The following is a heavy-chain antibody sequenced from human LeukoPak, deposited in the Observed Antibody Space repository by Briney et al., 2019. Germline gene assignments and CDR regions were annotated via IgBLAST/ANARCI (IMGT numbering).Heavy chain of an antibody. D-gene: IGHD3-22*01. CDR3: ARDKNYYDSSGSFDY. V-gene: IGHV3-11*01. CDR1: GFTFSDYY. J-gene: IGHJ4*02. Sequence: PGGSLRLSCAASGFTFSDYYMSWLRQAPGKGLEWVSYISSSGSTIYYADSVKGRFTISRDNAKNSLYLQMNSLRAEDTAVYYCARDKNYYDSSGSFDYWGQGTLVTVSS. CDR2: ISSSGSTI.